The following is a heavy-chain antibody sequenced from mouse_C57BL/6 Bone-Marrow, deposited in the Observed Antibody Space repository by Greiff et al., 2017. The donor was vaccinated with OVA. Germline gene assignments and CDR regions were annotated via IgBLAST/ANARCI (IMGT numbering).Heavy chain of an antibody. CDR2: INPNNGGT. J-gene: IGHJ1*03. CDR3: AREELLRSYFDV. Sequence: EVQLQQSGPELVKPGASVKISCKASGYTFTDYYMNWVKQSHGKSLEWIGDINPNNGGTSYNQKFKGKATLTVDKSSSTAYMELRSLTSEDSAVYYCAREELLRSYFDVWGTGTTVTASS. D-gene: IGHD1-1*01. V-gene: IGHV1-26*01. CDR1: GYTFTDYY.